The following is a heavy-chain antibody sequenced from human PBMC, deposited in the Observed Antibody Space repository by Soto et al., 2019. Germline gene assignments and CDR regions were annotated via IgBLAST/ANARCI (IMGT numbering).Heavy chain of an antibody. D-gene: IGHD2-21*01. Sequence: GGSLRLSCAASGFTFSTYAMHWLRQAPGKGLEWVAIISYDSTNKFYSDSVKGRFTISRDNSKNTLYLQVNNLRAEDTAVYYCAKEYCGGHCSSDYFDYWGQGTLVTVSS. J-gene: IGHJ4*02. CDR1: GFTFSTYA. V-gene: IGHV3-30*18. CDR3: AKEYCGGHCSSDYFDY. CDR2: ISYDSTNK.